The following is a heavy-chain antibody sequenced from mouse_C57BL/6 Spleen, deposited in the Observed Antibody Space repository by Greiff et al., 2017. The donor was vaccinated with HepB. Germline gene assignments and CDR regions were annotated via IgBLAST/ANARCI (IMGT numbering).Heavy chain of an antibody. CDR3: ARAYYSNGDY. J-gene: IGHJ2*01. CDR1: GYTFTDYY. V-gene: IGHV1-26*01. D-gene: IGHD2-5*01. CDR2: INPNNGGT. Sequence: EVQLQQSGPELVKPGASVKISCKASGYTFTDYYMNWVKQSHGKSLEWIGDINPNNGGTSYNQKFKGKATLTVDKSSSTAYMELRSLTSEDSAVYYCARAYYSNGDYWGQGTTLTVSS.